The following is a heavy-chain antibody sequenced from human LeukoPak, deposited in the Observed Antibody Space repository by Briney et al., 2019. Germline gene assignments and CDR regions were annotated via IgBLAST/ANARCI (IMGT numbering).Heavy chain of an antibody. V-gene: IGHV4-34*01. CDR2: INHSGST. J-gene: IGHJ3*01. Sequence: SETLSLTCAVYGGSFSGYYWSWIRQPPGKGLEWIGEINHSGSTNYNPSLKSRVTISVDTSKNQFSLKLSSVTAADTAVYYCARGKVYGSGWFDTFDVWGQGTMVIVSS. CDR3: ARGKVYGSGWFDTFDV. D-gene: IGHD6-13*01. CDR1: GGSFSGYY.